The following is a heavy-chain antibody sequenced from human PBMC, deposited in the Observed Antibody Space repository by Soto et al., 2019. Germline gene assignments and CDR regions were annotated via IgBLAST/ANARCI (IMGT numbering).Heavy chain of an antibody. CDR1: GGSISSGGYY. CDR3: VIDRKYQLPLGVNWYDP. D-gene: IGHD2-2*01. CDR2: IYYSGST. J-gene: IGHJ5*02. Sequence: SETLSLTCTVSGGSISSGGYYWSWIRQHPGKGLEWIGYIYYSGSTYYNPSLKNRVTISVDTSKNQFSLKLSSVTAADTAVYYCVIDRKYQLPLGVNWYDPWGQGTLVTVSS. V-gene: IGHV4-31*03.